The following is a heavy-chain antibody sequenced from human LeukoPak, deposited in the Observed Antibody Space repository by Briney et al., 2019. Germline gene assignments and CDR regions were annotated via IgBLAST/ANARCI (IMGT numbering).Heavy chain of an antibody. D-gene: IGHD3-22*01. CDR3: TTVLNYYDDSGHYYFNY. J-gene: IGHJ4*02. CDR1: GFIFSNVW. V-gene: IGHV3-15*01. Sequence: GGSLRLSCVASGFIFSNVWMSWVRQAPGKGLEWVGRIKSRLDGGTTDYAAPVKGRFTISRDDSRNTLYLHMNSLKTEDTAVYYCTTVLNYYDDSGHYYFNYWGQGTLVIVSS. CDR2: IKSRLDGGTT.